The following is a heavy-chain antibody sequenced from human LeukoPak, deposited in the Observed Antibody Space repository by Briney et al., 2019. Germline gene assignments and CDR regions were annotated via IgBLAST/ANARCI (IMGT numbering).Heavy chain of an antibody. CDR2: ISGSGRTI. V-gene: IGHV3-11*01. J-gene: IGHJ3*02. Sequence: GGSLRLSCASSGFTFSDYYMSWIRQAPGKGLEWVSYISGSGRTIFYADSVKGRVSISRDNAKNSLYLQVNSLRAEDTAVYYCARVVYCSGGSCHIFAFDIWGQGTMVTVSS. CDR3: ARVVYCSGGSCHIFAFDI. D-gene: IGHD2-15*01. CDR1: GFTFSDYY.